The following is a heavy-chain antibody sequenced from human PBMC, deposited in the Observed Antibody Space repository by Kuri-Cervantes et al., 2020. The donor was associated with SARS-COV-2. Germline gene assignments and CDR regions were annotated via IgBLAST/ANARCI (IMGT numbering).Heavy chain of an antibody. CDR1: SDSTTNYY. J-gene: IGHJ6*03. V-gene: IGHV4-59*12. CDR2: VSYNGAT. CDR3: ARGREGVEPATVLGLGFYYYYFMDV. D-gene: IGHD2-2*02. Sequence: SETLSLTCTVSSDSTTNYYFTWIRQPPGKGLEWIGYVSYNGATAYNPSLKSRVTMSLDTSKNQFSLRLSSVIAADTAVYYCARGREGVEPATVLGLGFYYYYFMDVWGRGTTVTVSS.